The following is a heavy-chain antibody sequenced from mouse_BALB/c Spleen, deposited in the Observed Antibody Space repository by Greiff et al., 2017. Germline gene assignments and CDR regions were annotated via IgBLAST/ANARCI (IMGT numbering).Heavy chain of an antibody. D-gene: IGHD1-1*01. CDR1: GFTFSSFG. Sequence: VQLKESGGGLVQPGGSRKLSCAASGFTFSSFGMHWVRQAPEKGLEWVAYISSGSSTIYYADTVKGRFTISRDNPKNTLFLQMTSLRSEDTAMYYCARGVDYAMDYWGQGTSVTVSA. V-gene: IGHV5-17*02. CDR3: ARGVDYAMDY. J-gene: IGHJ4*01. CDR2: ISSGSSTI.